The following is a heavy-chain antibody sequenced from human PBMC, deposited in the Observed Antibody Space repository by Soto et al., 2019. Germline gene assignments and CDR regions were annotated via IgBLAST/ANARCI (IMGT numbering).Heavy chain of an antibody. CDR3: ARYIPGVRYYGMDV. CDR1: GFTFSSYA. CDR2: IGESGTPT. J-gene: IGHJ6*02. Sequence: GGSLRLSCAASGFTFSSYAMKWVRQAPGKGLEWVSLIGESGTPTYYADSVKGRFTISRDNSGNTLFLEMYSLRAEDTAVYYCARYIPGVRYYGMDVWGQGTSVTVSS. D-gene: IGHD2-2*01. V-gene: IGHV3-23*01.